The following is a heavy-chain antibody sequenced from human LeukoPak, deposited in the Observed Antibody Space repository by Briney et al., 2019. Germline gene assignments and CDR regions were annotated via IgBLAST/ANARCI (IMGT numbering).Heavy chain of an antibody. V-gene: IGHV4-4*07. CDR3: ARERNWNYEGFDY. CDR2: IYTSGST. Sequence: PSETLSLTCTVSGGSISSYYWSWIRRPAGKGLEWIGRIYTSGSTNYNPSLKSRVTISVDKSKNQFSLKLSSVTAADTAVYYCARERNWNYEGFDYWGQGTLVTVSS. J-gene: IGHJ4*02. CDR1: GGSISSYY. D-gene: IGHD1-7*01.